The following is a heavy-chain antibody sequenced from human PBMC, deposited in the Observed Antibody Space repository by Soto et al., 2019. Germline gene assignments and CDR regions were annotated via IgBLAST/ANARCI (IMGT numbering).Heavy chain of an antibody. CDR1: GFTFSSYA. J-gene: IGHJ6*02. D-gene: IGHD3-16*02. V-gene: IGHV3-23*01. Sequence: PGGSRRLSCAASGFTFSSYAMSWVRQAPGKGLEWVSAISGSGGSTYYADSVKGRFTISRDNSKNTLYLQMNSLRAEDTAVYYCAKDGSMITFGGVIAPPDYGMDVWGQGTTVTVSS. CDR3: AKDGSMITFGGVIAPPDYGMDV. CDR2: ISGSGGST.